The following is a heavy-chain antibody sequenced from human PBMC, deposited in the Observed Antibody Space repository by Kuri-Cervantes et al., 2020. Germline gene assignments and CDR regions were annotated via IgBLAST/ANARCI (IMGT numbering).Heavy chain of an antibody. V-gene: IGHV3-53*01. CDR1: GFTVSSNY. J-gene: IGHJ3*02. D-gene: IGHD5-18*01. CDR3: ARVFGYSDAFDI. CDR2: IYSGGST. Sequence: GESLKISCAASGFTVSSNYMSWVHQAPGKGLEWVSVIYSGGSTYYADSVKGRFTISRDNSKNTLYLQMNSLRAEDTAVYYCARVFGYSDAFDIWGQGTMVTVSS.